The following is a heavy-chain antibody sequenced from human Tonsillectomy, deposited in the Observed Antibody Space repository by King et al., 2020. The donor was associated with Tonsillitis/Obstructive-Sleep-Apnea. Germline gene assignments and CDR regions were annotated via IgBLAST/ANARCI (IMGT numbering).Heavy chain of an antibody. CDR1: GGSIGSGNFH. CDR2: ISYSGST. V-gene: IGHV4-39*01. D-gene: IGHD6-19*01. J-gene: IGHJ4*02. Sequence: QLQESGPGLVKPSETLSLTCTVSGGSIGSGNFHWGWIRQSPGTGLEWIGTISYSGSTYYKPSLKSRVTISVDTSKNQFSLKLTSVTAADTTIYYCARHLGSSGWTPIYFDYWGQGTLVAVSS. CDR3: ARHLGSSGWTPIYFDY.